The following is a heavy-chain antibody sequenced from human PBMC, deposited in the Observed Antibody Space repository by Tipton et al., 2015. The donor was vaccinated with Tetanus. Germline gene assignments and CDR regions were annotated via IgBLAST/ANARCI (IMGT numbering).Heavy chain of an antibody. CDR3: ARGWSGLPPSFDY. J-gene: IGHJ4*02. CDR2: INHSGST. V-gene: IGHV4-34*01. D-gene: IGHD3-3*01. CDR1: GGSFSGYY. Sequence: GLVKPSETLSLTCAVYGGSFSGYYWSWIRQPPGKGLEWIGEINHSGSTNYNPSLKSRVTISVDTSKNQFSLKLSSVTAADTAVYYCARGWSGLPPSFDYWGQGTLVTVSS.